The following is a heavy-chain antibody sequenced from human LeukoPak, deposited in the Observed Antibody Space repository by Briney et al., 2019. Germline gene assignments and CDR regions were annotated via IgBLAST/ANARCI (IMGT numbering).Heavy chain of an antibody. CDR2: IYYSWTT. CDR3: ARGGSEWDRALWI. D-gene: IGHD1-26*01. V-gene: IGHV4-61*01. J-gene: IGHJ3*02. CDR1: GGSVSSGSYC. Sequence: PSGALSLSCAAPGGSVSSGSYCWSWIRPRPGQGLGWIGYIYYSWTTNYNPSLKNRVTISGDTSENQFSLKLNSVTAADTAVYYCARGGSEWDRALWIWGQGTMVTVSS.